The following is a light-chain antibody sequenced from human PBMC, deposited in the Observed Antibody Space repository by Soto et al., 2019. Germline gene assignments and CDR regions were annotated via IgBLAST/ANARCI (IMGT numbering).Light chain of an antibody. J-gene: IGLJ2*01. CDR3: SSYAGSNNYVV. V-gene: IGLV2-14*01. Sequence: QSVLTQPASVSGSPGQSITISCTGTSSDVGGYNYVSWSQQHPGKAPQLMIYEVSNRPSGVSNRFSGSKSGNTASLTISGLQAEDEANYYCSSYAGSNNYVVFGGGTKVTVL. CDR1: SSDVGGYNY. CDR2: EVS.